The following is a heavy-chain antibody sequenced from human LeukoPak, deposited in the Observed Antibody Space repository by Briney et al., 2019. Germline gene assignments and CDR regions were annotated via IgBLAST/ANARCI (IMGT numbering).Heavy chain of an antibody. J-gene: IGHJ3*02. CDR1: GASITTYY. Sequence: PSETLSLTCIVSGASITTYYWSWIRQPPGKGLEWIGYISYSGSTNYNPSLKSPVTISVDTSKNQFSLKLSSVTAADTAVYYCARDLLYYYDSSGSVFDIWGQGTMVTVSS. D-gene: IGHD3-22*01. V-gene: IGHV4-59*01. CDR3: ARDLLYYYDSSGSVFDI. CDR2: ISYSGST.